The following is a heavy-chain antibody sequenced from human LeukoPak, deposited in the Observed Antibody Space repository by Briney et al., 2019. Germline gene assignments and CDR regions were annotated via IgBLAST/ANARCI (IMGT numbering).Heavy chain of an antibody. CDR3: AREGDFDCDAFDI. J-gene: IGHJ3*02. CDR2: INHSGST. D-gene: IGHD3-9*01. V-gene: IGHV4-34*01. CDR1: GGSFSGYY. Sequence: SETLSLTCAVYGGSFSGYYWSWIRQPPGKGLEWIGEINHSGSTNYNPSLKSRVTISVDTSKNQFSLKLSSVTAADTAVYYCAREGDFDCDAFDIWGQGTMVTVSS.